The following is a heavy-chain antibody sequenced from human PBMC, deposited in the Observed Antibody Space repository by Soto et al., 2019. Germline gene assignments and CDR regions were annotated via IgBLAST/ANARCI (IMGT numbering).Heavy chain of an antibody. J-gene: IGHJ6*02. Sequence: GGSLRLSCAASGFTFSSYAMHWVRQAPGKGLEWVAVISYDGSNKYYADSVKGRFTISRDNSKNTLYLQMNSLRAEDTAVYYCARELGAAAGHYYYYGMDVWGQGTTVTVSS. V-gene: IGHV3-30-3*01. CDR3: ARELGAAAGHYYYYGMDV. D-gene: IGHD6-13*01. CDR1: GFTFSSYA. CDR2: ISYDGSNK.